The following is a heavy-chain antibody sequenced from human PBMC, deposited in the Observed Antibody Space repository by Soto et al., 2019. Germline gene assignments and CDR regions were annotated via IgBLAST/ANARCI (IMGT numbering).Heavy chain of an antibody. V-gene: IGHV5-10-1*01. J-gene: IGHJ6*02. Sequence: GESLKISCKGSGYSFTSYWISWVRQMRGKGLEWMWRIDPSDSYTNYSPSFQGHVTISADKPISTAYLQWSSLKASDTAMYYWARTSAAGCEDVWGQVTTVTFSS. D-gene: IGHD6-25*01. CDR3: ARTSAAGCEDV. CDR2: IDPSDSYT. CDR1: GYSFTSYW.